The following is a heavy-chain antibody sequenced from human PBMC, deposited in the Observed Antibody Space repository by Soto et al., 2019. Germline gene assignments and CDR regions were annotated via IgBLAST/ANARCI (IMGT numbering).Heavy chain of an antibody. Sequence: QVQLQESGPGLVKPSETLSLTCTVSGGSISSYYWSWIRQPAGKGLEWIGRIYTSGSTNYNPSLKSRVTMSVDTSKNQFSLKLSSVTAADTAVYYCAREDIEYRSSSWYFDLWGRGTLVTVSS. J-gene: IGHJ2*01. CDR1: GGSISSYY. V-gene: IGHV4-4*07. CDR2: IYTSGST. D-gene: IGHD6-6*01. CDR3: AREDIEYRSSSWYFDL.